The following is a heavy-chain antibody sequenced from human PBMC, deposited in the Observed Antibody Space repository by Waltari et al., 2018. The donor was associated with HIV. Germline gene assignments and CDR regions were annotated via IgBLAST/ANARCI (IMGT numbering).Heavy chain of an antibody. D-gene: IGHD1-26*01. CDR1: GFTFSNYG. CDR3: VGDKGDAAFDWYFDV. CDR2: IWADGTNK. Sequence: QVQLVDSGGGVVQPGRSLRLSCAASGFTFSNYGLHWGRQTPGRGLEWLAVIWADGTNKYYADSVKGRFTISRDNSKNTLFLKMNKLRVEDTAVYYCVGDKGDAAFDWYFDVWGRGTLVTVSS. J-gene: IGHJ2*01. V-gene: IGHV3-33*01.